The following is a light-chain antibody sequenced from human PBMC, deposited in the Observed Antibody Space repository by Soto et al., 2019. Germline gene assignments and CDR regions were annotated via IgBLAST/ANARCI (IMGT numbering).Light chain of an antibody. Sequence: QSVLTQSPSASASLGASVKLTCTLSSGHSSYAIAWHQQQPEKGPRYLMKLNSDGSHSKGDGIPDRFSGSSSGAERYLTISSLQSEDEADYYCQTWGTRILVFGGGTKLTVL. CDR3: QTWGTRILV. V-gene: IGLV4-69*01. CDR2: LNSDGSH. J-gene: IGLJ2*01. CDR1: SGHSSYA.